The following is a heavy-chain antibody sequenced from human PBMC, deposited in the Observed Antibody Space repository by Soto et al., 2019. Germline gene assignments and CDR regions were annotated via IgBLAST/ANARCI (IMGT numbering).Heavy chain of an antibody. CDR3: AKDRGHWYYYGMDV. J-gene: IGHJ6*02. CDR2: ISYDGSNK. D-gene: IGHD3-10*01. Sequence: QVQLVESGGGVVQPGRSLRLSCAASGFTFSSYGMHWVRQAPGKGLAWVAVISYDGSNKYYADSVKGRFTISRDNSKNTLHLQMNSLRAEDTAVYYCAKDRGHWYYYGMDVWGQGTTVTVSS. V-gene: IGHV3-30*18. CDR1: GFTFSSYG.